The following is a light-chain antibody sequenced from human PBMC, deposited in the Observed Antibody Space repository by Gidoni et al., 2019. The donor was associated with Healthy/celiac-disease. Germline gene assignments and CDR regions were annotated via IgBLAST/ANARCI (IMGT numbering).Light chain of an antibody. CDR2: KAS. J-gene: IGKJ1*01. CDR1: QSISSW. Sequence: DIQMTQSPSTLSASVGDRVTITCRASQSISSWLAWYQQKPGKAPKLLLYKASSLESGVPSRCSGSGSGTEFTLTISSLQPDDFATYYCQQYNSYPATFGQGTKVEIK. V-gene: IGKV1-5*03. CDR3: QQYNSYPAT.